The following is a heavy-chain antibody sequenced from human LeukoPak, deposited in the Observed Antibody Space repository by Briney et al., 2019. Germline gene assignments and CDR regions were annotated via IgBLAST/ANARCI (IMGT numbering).Heavy chain of an antibody. CDR2: IKSKTDGGTT. J-gene: IGHJ3*02. CDR1: GFTFSNAW. V-gene: IGHV3-15*01. D-gene: IGHD5-18*01. CDR3: TTVVAQLWLFGAFDI. Sequence: GGSLRLSCAASGFTFSNAWMSWVRQAPGKGLEWVGRIKSKTDGGTTDYAAPVKGRFTISRDGSKNTLYLQMNSLKTEDTAVYYCTTVVAQLWLFGAFDIWGQGTMVTVSS.